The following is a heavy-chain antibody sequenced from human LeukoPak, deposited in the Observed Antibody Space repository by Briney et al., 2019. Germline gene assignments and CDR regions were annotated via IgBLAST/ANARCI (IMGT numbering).Heavy chain of an antibody. V-gene: IGHV3-7*04. J-gene: IGHJ4*02. CDR2: IKQDGSDE. Sequence: GGSLRLSCAAFGFTFSSYWMTWIRQAPGKGLEWVANIKQDGSDEYYVDSVKGRFTISRDNAKNSLYLQMNSLRAEDTAVYYCAREGVGTFDYWGQGTLVTVSS. D-gene: IGHD1-1*01. CDR1: GFTFSSYW. CDR3: AREGVGTFDY.